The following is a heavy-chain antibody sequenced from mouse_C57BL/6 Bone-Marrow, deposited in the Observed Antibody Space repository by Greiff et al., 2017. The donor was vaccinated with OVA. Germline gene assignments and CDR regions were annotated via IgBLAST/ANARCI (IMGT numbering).Heavy chain of an antibody. J-gene: IGHJ1*03. Sequence: QVQLQQSGAELMKPGASVKLSCKATGYTFTGYWIEWVKQRPGHGLEWIGEILPGSGSTNYNEKFKGKATFTADTSSNTAYMQLSSLTPEDSALYSCARPSYGSIYLSWYFDVWGTGTTVTVSS. V-gene: IGHV1-9*01. CDR1: GYTFTGYW. CDR3: ARPSYGSIYLSWYFDV. D-gene: IGHD1-1*01. CDR2: ILPGSGST.